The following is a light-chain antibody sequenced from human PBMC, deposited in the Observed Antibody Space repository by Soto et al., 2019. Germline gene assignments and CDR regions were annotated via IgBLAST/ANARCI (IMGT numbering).Light chain of an antibody. CDR1: QSVSSN. CDR2: GAS. V-gene: IGKV3-15*01. CDR3: QQYNNWGA. J-gene: IGKJ1*01. Sequence: EIVMTQSPATLSVSPWERSTLSFRASQSVSSNLAWYQQKPGQAPRLLIYGASTRATGIPARFSGSGSGTEFTLTISSPQSEDFAVYYCQQYNNWGAFGQGTKVDIK.